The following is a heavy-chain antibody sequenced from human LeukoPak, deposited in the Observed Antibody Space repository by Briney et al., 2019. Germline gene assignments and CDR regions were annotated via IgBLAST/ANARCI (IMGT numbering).Heavy chain of an antibody. CDR3: AREVGATVGYYYYGMDV. CDR2: ISSSGSTI. J-gene: IGHJ6*02. Sequence: GGSLRLSCAASGFTFSDYYMSWIRQAPGKGLEWVSYISSSGSTIYYADSVKGRITISRDNAKNSLYLQMNSLRAEDTAVYYCAREVGATVGYYYYGMDVWGQGTTVTVSS. V-gene: IGHV3-11*01. CDR1: GFTFSDYY. D-gene: IGHD1-26*01.